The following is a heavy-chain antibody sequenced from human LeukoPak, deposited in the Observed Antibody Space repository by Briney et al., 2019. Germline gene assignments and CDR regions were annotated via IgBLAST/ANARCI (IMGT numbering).Heavy chain of an antibody. CDR2: ISGDGGST. CDR3: ARESESSGWYDY. V-gene: IGHV3-43*02. D-gene: IGHD6-19*01. J-gene: IGHJ4*02. Sequence: PGGSLRLSCAVSGFTSSGYTIHWVRQAPGKGLEWVSLISGDGGSTFYADSVKGRFTISRDNSKNSLYLQMNSLRSDDTALYYCARESESSGWYDYWGQGTLVTVSS. CDR1: GFTSSGYT.